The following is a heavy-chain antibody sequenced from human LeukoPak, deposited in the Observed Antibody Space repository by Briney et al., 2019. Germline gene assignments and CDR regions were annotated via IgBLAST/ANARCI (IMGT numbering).Heavy chain of an antibody. CDR3: AKDLYYYGSGSSPT. J-gene: IGHJ4*02. D-gene: IGHD3-10*01. V-gene: IGHV3-23*01. CDR2: ISGSGGST. Sequence: GGSLRLSCAASGFTFSRYGMSWVRRAPGKGLEWVSAISGSGGSTYYADSVKGRFTISRDNSKNTLYLQMNSLRAEDTAVYYCAKDLYYYGSGSSPTWGQGTLVTVSS. CDR1: GFTFSRYG.